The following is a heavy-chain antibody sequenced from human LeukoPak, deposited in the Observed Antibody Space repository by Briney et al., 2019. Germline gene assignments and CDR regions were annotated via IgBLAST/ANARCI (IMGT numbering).Heavy chain of an antibody. CDR1: GFDFNNYW. J-gene: IGHJ4*02. V-gene: IGHV3-7*03. D-gene: IGHD4-11*01. CDR2: IKQDGSEK. Sequence: GSLRLSCAASGFDFNNYWMYWVRQAPGKGLEWVANIKQDGSEKYYVDSVRGRFTISRDNAKNSLSLQMNSLRAEDTAVYYCASNYGGWGQGTLVTVSS. CDR3: ASNYGG.